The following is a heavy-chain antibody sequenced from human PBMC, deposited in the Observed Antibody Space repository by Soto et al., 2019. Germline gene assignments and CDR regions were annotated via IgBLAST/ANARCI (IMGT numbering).Heavy chain of an antibody. CDR3: ARLNRYCSSTSCPWWFDP. J-gene: IGHJ5*02. D-gene: IGHD2-2*01. Sequence: ETLSLTCTVSGGSISSYYWSWIRQPPGKGLEWIGYIYYSGSTNYNPSLKSRVTISVDTSKNQFSLKLSSVTAADTAVYYCARLNRYCSSTSCPWWFDPWGQGTLVTVSS. V-gene: IGHV4-59*01. CDR1: GGSISSYY. CDR2: IYYSGST.